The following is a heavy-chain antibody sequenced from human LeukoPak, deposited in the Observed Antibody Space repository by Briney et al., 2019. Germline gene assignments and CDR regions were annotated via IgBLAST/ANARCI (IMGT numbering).Heavy chain of an antibody. CDR3: ARGEGGYYDSSGYYYTDAFDI. CDR1: GGSISSYY. J-gene: IGHJ3*02. D-gene: IGHD3-22*01. CDR2: IYDSGST. Sequence: SETLSLTCTVSGGSISSYYWSWIRQPPGKGLEWVGYIYDSGSTNYNPSLKSRVTISVDTSKNQFSLKLSSVTAADTAVYYCARGEGGYYDSSGYYYTDAFDIWGQGTMVTVSS. V-gene: IGHV4-59*01.